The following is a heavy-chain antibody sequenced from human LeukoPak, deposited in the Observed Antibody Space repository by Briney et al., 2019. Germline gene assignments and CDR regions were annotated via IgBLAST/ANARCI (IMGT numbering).Heavy chain of an antibody. V-gene: IGHV1-8*01. CDR1: GYTFTSYD. D-gene: IGHD2-8*01. CDR2: MNPNSGNT. J-gene: IGHJ6*02. CDR3: ARWVESYGYYYGMDV. Sequence: ASVKVSCKASGYTFTSYDINWVRQATGQGLEWMRWMNPNSGNTGYAQKFQGRVTMTRNTSISTAYMELSSLRSEDTAVYYCARWVESYGYYYGMDVWGQGTTVTVSS.